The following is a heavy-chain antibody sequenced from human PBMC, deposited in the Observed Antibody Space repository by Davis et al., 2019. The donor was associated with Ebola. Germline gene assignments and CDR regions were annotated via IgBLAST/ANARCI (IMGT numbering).Heavy chain of an antibody. CDR1: GFSLSDSW. D-gene: IGHD4-17*01. V-gene: IGHV3-7*01. J-gene: IGHJ4*02. CDR3: ARDPSTTVTKDYFDY. CDR2: IKQDGSEK. Sequence: SLKISCAASGFSLSDSWMSWVRQAPGKGLEWVANIKQDGSEKYYVDSLKGRFTISRDNAKNSLYLQMSGLRAEDTAVYYCARDPSTTVTKDYFDYWGQGTLVTVSS.